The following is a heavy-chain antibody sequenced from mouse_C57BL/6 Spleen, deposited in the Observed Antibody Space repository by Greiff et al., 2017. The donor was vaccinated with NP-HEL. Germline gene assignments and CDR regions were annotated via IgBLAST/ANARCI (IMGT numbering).Heavy chain of an antibody. CDR3: ARLRRGAMDY. V-gene: IGHV5-17*01. D-gene: IGHD2-4*01. Sequence: EVKLVESGGGLVKPGGSLKLSCAASGFTFSDYGMHWVRQAPEKGLEWVAYISSGSSTIYYEDTVKGRFTISRDNAKNTLFLQMTSLRSEDTAMYYCARLRRGAMDYWGQGTSVTVSS. CDR1: GFTFSDYG. J-gene: IGHJ4*01. CDR2: ISSGSSTI.